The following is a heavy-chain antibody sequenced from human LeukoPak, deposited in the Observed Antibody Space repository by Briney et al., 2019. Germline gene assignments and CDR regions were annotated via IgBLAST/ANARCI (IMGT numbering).Heavy chain of an antibody. CDR2: IYYSGAT. Sequence: SETLSLTCTVSGGSISSYYWSWIRQPPGKGLGWIGYIYYSGATNYNPSLKSRVTISVDTSKNQFSLKLSSVTAADTAVYYCARGVYIAAAQYGFWGQGTLVTVSS. J-gene: IGHJ4*02. D-gene: IGHD6-13*01. CDR1: GGSISSYY. CDR3: ARGVYIAAAQYGF. V-gene: IGHV4-59*01.